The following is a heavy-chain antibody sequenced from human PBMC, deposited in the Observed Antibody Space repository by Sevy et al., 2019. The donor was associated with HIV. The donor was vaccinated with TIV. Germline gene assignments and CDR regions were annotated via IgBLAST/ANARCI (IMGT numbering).Heavy chain of an antibody. V-gene: IGHV3-33*01. J-gene: IGHJ4*02. CDR2: IWYDGSNK. Sequence: GGSLRLSCAASGFTFSSYGMHWVRQAPGKGLEWVAVIWYDGSNKYYADSVKGRFTISRDNSKNTLYLQMNSQRAEDTAVYYCARDNSANSSIGDYWGQGTLVTVSS. CDR3: ARDNSANSSIGDY. D-gene: IGHD6-13*01. CDR1: GFTFSSYG.